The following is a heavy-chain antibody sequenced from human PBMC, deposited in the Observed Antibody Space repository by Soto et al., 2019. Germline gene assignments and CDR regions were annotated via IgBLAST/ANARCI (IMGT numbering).Heavy chain of an antibody. J-gene: IGHJ6*02. CDR2: ITWNGANT. Sequence: GGSLRLSCAASGFRFDEYNMHWVRQAPGKGLEWLSLITWNGANTYYADSVRGRFTISRDGTTKSVSLQMTSLKREDTGLYYCARETLSYGSALDVWGQGTTVTVSS. V-gene: IGHV3-43*01. D-gene: IGHD3-16*01. CDR3: ARETLSYGSALDV. CDR1: GFRFDEYN.